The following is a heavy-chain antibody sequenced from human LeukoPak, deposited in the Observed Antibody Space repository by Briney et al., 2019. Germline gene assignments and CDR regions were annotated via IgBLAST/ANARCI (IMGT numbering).Heavy chain of an antibody. D-gene: IGHD3-3*01. CDR2: IYYSGST. Sequence: SETLSLTCTVSGGSISSGDYYWSWIRQPPGKGLEWIGYIYYSGSTYYNPSLKGRVTISVDTSKNQFSLKLSSVTAADTAVYYCARAGSFWSGYPTRNDYWGQGTLVTVSS. CDR3: ARAGSFWSGYPTRNDY. CDR1: GGSISSGDYY. J-gene: IGHJ4*02. V-gene: IGHV4-30-4*01.